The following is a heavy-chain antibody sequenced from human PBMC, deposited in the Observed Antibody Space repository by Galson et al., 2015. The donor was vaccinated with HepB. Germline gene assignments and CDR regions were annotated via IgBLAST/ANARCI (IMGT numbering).Heavy chain of an antibody. D-gene: IGHD3-3*01. Sequence: SLRLSCAASRFTFSSYAMSWVRQAPGKGLEWVSAISGSGDSTFYADSVKGRFTISRDNSKHTLFLQMNSLRAEDTAVYYCAKDHGLRFLEWLLDAFDIWGQGTMLTVSS. V-gene: IGHV3-23*01. CDR1: RFTFSSYA. J-gene: IGHJ3*02. CDR3: AKDHGLRFLEWLLDAFDI. CDR2: ISGSGDST.